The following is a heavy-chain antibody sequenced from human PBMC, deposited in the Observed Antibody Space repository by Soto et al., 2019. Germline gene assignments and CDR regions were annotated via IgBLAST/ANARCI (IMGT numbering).Heavy chain of an antibody. J-gene: IGHJ6*02. CDR3: AAFSYIHRWASRIIHPMEV. Sequence: QVQLVESGGDLVKPGGSLRLSCAASGFTFSDHYLSWIRQTPGKGLEWVAYITSGGSFKNYTDSVKGRFVISRDNAKNSLYLQMTSLRAEDTAVYYCAAFSYIHRWASRIIHPMEVWGRGTTVTVSS. CDR2: ITSGGSFK. V-gene: IGHV3-11*06. CDR1: GFTFSDHY. D-gene: IGHD5-18*01.